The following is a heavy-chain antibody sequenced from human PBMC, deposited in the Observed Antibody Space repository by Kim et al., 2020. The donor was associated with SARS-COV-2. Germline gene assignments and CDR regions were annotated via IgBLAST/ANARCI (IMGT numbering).Heavy chain of an antibody. V-gene: IGHV3-21*04. J-gene: IGHJ4*02. Sequence: GGSLRLSCIASGFTFSSFTMNWVRQAPGKGLEWVSSISSSSSYIYYADSVKGRFTISRDNAKNSLYLQMNSLRAEDTAVYYCARGDVGDSSGYYLNYFDYWGQGTLVTVSS. D-gene: IGHD3-22*01. CDR2: ISSSSSYI. CDR3: ARGDVGDSSGYYLNYFDY. CDR1: GFTFSSFT.